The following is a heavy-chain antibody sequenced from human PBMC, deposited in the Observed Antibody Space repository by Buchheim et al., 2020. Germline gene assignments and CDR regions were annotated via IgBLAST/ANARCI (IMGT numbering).Heavy chain of an antibody. D-gene: IGHD5-12*01. CDR1: GFTFGIHA. Sequence: EVQLLESGGNLVQTGGSLRLSCAASGFTFGIHAMSWVRQAPGKGLEWVSSISGSGGNTYYADSVKGRFTISRDNYKDTLYLQMNSLRTEDTAVYYCAKGQVASSGSDCWGQGTL. CDR3: AKGQVASSGSDC. J-gene: IGHJ4*02. CDR2: ISGSGGNT. V-gene: IGHV3-23*01.